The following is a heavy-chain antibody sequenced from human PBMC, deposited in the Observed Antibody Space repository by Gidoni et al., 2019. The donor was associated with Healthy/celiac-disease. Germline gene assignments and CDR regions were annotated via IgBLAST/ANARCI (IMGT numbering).Heavy chain of an antibody. V-gene: IGHV4-31*03. J-gene: IGHJ4*02. CDR3: ARTPLSIVVVPAADTTVTTRANQYFDY. Sequence: HVRLLQSDRGMVQAAQTLSLTLPVSGDSINRVRFDCIRTHPPPRKGLEWIGYLYYSGSTDNNRSFKGRISISGDTSKSQFSLKRSSVTAADTAVYYCARTPLSIVVVPAADTTVTTRANQYFDYWGQGTLVTVSS. CDR2: LYYSGST. CDR1: GDSINRVRFD. D-gene: IGHD2-2*01.